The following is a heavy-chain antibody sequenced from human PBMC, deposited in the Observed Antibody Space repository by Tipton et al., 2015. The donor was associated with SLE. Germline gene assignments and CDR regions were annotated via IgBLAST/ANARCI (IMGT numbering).Heavy chain of an antibody. CDR1: GFSFSSYW. Sequence: SLRLSCAASGFSFSSYWMHWVRQAPGKGLEWVSSISSSSSYIYYADSVKGRFTISRDNAKNSLYLQMNSLRAEDTAVYYCASRAYCGGDCYLEYYFDYWGQGTLVTVSS. CDR3: ASRAYCGGDCYLEYYFDY. J-gene: IGHJ4*02. CDR2: ISSSSSYI. V-gene: IGHV3-21*01. D-gene: IGHD2-21*01.